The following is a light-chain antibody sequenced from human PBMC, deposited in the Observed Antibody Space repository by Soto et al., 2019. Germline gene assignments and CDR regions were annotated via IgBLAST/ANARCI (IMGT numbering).Light chain of an antibody. CDR1: QSVGSNY. CDR3: QQYTTSPFT. CDR2: GAS. V-gene: IGKV3-20*01. Sequence: EIVLTQSPGTLSLSPGERATLYCRASQSVGSNYLAWYQQKHGQAPRVLIYGASSRATGIPDRFSGSGSGADFTLTISRLEPEDFAVYYCQQYTTSPFTFGPGTKVDIK. J-gene: IGKJ3*01.